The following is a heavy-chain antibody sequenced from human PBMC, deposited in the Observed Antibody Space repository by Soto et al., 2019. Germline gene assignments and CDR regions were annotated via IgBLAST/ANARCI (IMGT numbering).Heavy chain of an antibody. J-gene: IGHJ5*02. V-gene: IGHV4-34*01. CDR2: INHSGRT. Sequence: SEPLSLTCPVYGGSFSAYYWSWPRPPHGKGLEWIGEINHSGRTNYSPSLKSRVTMSIDTSKNQFSLKLRSVTAADTAVYYCARGDFGDFAVGYNWFDPWGQGTLVTVSS. D-gene: IGHD4-17*01. CDR3: ARGDFGDFAVGYNWFDP. CDR1: GGSFSAYY.